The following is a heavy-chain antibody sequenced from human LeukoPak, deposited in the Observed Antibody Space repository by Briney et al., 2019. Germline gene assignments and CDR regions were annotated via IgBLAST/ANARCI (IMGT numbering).Heavy chain of an antibody. D-gene: IGHD3-22*01. J-gene: IGHJ4*02. CDR3: ARRSYSDTSGDDY. Sequence: ASVKVSCKASGYSFTGYYIHWVRQAPGQGLEWMGWINPNSGDTDYAQKFQGRVTMTRDTSIKTAYVELSRLTSDDTAVYYCARRSYSDTSGDDYWGQGILVIVSS. CDR2: INPNSGDT. V-gene: IGHV1-2*02. CDR1: GYSFTGYY.